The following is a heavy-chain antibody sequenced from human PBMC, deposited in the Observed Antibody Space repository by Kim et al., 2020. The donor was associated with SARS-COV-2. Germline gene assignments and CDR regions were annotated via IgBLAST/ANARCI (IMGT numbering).Heavy chain of an antibody. CDR3: AKRWSAADY. D-gene: IGHD6-13*01. J-gene: IGHJ4*02. V-gene: IGHV3-23*01. CDR2: ST. Sequence: STYYADSVKGRFTISRDNSKNPLYLQMKSLRAEDTAVYYCAKRWSAADYWGQGTLVTVSS.